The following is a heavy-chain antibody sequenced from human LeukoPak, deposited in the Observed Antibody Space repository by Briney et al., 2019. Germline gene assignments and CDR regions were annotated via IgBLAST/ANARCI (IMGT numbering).Heavy chain of an antibody. CDR1: GFTFSSYA. V-gene: IGHV3-23*01. CDR2: ISGSGGST. D-gene: IGHD2-15*01. Sequence: GGSLRLSCAASGFTFSSYAMSWVRQAPGKGLEWVSAISGSGGSTYYADSVKGGLTISRDNSKNTLYLQMNSLRAEDTAVYYCAKDLSSSSSVVVVAAKHDYWGQGTLVTVSS. CDR3: AKDLSSSSSVVVVAAKHDY. J-gene: IGHJ4*02.